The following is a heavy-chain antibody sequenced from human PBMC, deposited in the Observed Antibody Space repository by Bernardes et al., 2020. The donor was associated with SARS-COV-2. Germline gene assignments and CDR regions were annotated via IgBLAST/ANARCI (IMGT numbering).Heavy chain of an antibody. CDR2: VYVSGST. V-gene: IGHV4-61*02. Sequence: SETLSLTCTVSGDSISSGTYYWSWIRQPAGKGLEWIGRVYVSGSTAYNPSLKSRVTLSVDKSKNQFSLKLTSVTAADTAVYYCARFRVLRYFEEHSFDVWGQGTRVTVSS. CDR1: GDSISSGTYY. J-gene: IGHJ3*01. D-gene: IGHD3-9*01. CDR3: ARFRVLRYFEEHSFDV.